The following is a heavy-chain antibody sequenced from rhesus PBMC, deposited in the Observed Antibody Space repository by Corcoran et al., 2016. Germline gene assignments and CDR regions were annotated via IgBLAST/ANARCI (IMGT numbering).Heavy chain of an antibody. V-gene: IGHV1-200*01. D-gene: IGHD5-12*01. CDR1: GYTFTSYS. CDR2: SNPIKANT. Sequence: QVQLVQSGAEVKKPGASVKLSCKASGYTFTSYSLNWVRQATEQGLEWMGWSNPIKANTGNAQKFPSRVTMTRDTSTTTAYMERSSLRSEDTAVYYCARGLGYPYDYWGQGVLVTVSS. J-gene: IGHJ4*01. CDR3: ARGLGYPYDY.